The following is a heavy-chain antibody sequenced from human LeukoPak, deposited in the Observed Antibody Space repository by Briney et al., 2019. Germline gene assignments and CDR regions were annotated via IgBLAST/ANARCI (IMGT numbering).Heavy chain of an antibody. Sequence: SETLFLTCAVYGGSFSGYYWSWIRQPPGKGLEWIGEINHSGSTNYNPSLKSRVTISVDTSKNQFSLKLSSVTAADTAVYYCARVVYAGGVGYWGQGTLVTVSS. D-gene: IGHD1-14*01. CDR3: ARVVYAGGVGY. CDR2: INHSGST. CDR1: GGSFSGYY. V-gene: IGHV4-34*01. J-gene: IGHJ4*02.